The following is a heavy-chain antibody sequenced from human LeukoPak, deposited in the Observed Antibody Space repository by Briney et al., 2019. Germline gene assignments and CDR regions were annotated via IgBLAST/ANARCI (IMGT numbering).Heavy chain of an antibody. CDR1: GGSFSGYY. V-gene: IGHV4-34*01. CDR3: ARGSAGSGSYYNR. CDR2: INHSGST. J-gene: IGHJ4*02. Sequence: SETLSLTCAVYGGSFSGYYWSWIRQPPGKGLEWIGEINHSGSTNYNPSLKSRVTISVDMSKNQFSLKLSSVSAADTAVYYCARGSAGSGSYYNRWGQGTLVTVSS. D-gene: IGHD3-10*01.